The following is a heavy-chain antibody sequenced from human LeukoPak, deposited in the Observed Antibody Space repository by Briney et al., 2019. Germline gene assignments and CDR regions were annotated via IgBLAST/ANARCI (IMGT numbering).Heavy chain of an antibody. D-gene: IGHD6-13*01. CDR1: GFTFSSYA. CDR3: ASKTTIIAAAAQPWYFDL. V-gene: IGHV3-30-3*01. Sequence: GGSLGLSCAASGFTFSSYAMHWVRQAPGKGLEWVAVISYDGSNKYYADSVKGRFTISRDNSKNTLYLQMNSLRAEDTAVYYCASKTTIIAAAAQPWYFDLWGRGTLVTVSS. J-gene: IGHJ2*01. CDR2: ISYDGSNK.